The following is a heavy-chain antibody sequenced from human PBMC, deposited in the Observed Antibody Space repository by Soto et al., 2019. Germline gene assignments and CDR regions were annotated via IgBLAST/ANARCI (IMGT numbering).Heavy chain of an antibody. CDR3: ARGGIVVVPAADNAFDI. Sequence: GASVKVSCKASGYTFTSYGISWVRQAPGQGLEWMGWISAYNGNTNYAQKLQGRVTMTTDTSTSTAYMELSRLRSDDTAVYYCARGGIVVVPAADNAFDIWGQGTTVTVSS. CDR2: ISAYNGNT. V-gene: IGHV1-18*01. CDR1: GYTFTSYG. J-gene: IGHJ3*02. D-gene: IGHD2-2*01.